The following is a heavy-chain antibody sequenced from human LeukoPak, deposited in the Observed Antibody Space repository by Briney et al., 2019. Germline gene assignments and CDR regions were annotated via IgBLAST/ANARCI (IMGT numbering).Heavy chain of an antibody. CDR3: ATGSLETDWGFAPLDY. J-gene: IGHJ4*02. CDR1: GDSVSSNSAA. Sequence: SQTLSLTCAISGDSVSSNSAAWNWIRQSPSRGLEWLGRTYYRSKWYNDYAVSVKSRITINPDTSKNQFSLQLNSVTPEDTAVYYCATGSLETDWGFAPLDYWGQGTLVTVSS. V-gene: IGHV6-1*01. CDR2: TYYRSKWYN. D-gene: IGHD3/OR15-3a*01.